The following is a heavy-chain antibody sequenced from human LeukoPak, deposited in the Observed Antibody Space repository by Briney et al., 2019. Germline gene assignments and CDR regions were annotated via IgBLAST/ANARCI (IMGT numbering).Heavy chain of an antibody. V-gene: IGHV3-21*01. CDR2: ISSSSSYI. J-gene: IGHJ6*02. Sequence: GGSLRLSCAASGLTFSSYSMNWVRQAPGKGLEWVSSISSSSSYIYYADSVKGRFTISRDNAKNSLYLQMNSLRAEDTAVYYCAREIYCSGGSCYSSYYYGMDVWGQGTTVTVSS. D-gene: IGHD2-15*01. CDR3: AREIYCSGGSCYSSYYYGMDV. CDR1: GLTFSSYS.